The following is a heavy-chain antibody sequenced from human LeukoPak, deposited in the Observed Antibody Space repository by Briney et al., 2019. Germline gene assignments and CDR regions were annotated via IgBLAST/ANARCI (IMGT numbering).Heavy chain of an antibody. J-gene: IGHJ4*02. CDR1: GFPFSTSW. D-gene: IGHD1-1*01. CDR3: TRVNWNDVYGGFDY. CDR2: IRSKAYGGTT. Sequence: PGGSLRLSCAASGFPFSTSWMSWVRQAPGKGLEWVGFIRSKAYGGTTEYAASVKGRFTISRDDSKSIAYLQMNSLKTEDTAVYYCTRVNWNDVYGGFDYWGQGTLVTVSS. V-gene: IGHV3-49*04.